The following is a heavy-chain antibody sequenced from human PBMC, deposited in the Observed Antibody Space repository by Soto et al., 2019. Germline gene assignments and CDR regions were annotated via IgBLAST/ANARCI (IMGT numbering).Heavy chain of an antibody. J-gene: IGHJ6*02. Sequence: GSVKVSCKESGYTFTSYYMNWVRQAPGQGREWMGIINPSNGNTNYAQKLQGRVTMTTDTSTSTAYMELRSLRSDDTAVYYCARVAFSSRGLIVVVVAARVNYGMDVWGQGTTVTVSS. V-gene: IGHV1-46*01. CDR2: INPSNGNT. CDR3: ARVAFSSRGLIVVVVAARVNYGMDV. CDR1: GYTFTSYY. D-gene: IGHD2-15*01.